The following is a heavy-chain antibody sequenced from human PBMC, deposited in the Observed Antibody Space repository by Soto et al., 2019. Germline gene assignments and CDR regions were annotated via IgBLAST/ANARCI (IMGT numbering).Heavy chain of an antibody. CDR1: GFTFSSYS. Sequence: EVQLVESGGGLVKPGGSLRLSCAASGFTFSSYSMNWVRQAPGKGLEWVSSISSSSSYIYYADSVKGRFTISRDNAKNSLCRQMNSLRAEDTAVYYCAREGVQHGSGPYYYYGLDVWGQGPTVTVSS. CDR3: AREGVQHGSGPYYYYGLDV. CDR2: ISSSSSYI. D-gene: IGHD3-10*01. V-gene: IGHV3-21*01. J-gene: IGHJ6*02.